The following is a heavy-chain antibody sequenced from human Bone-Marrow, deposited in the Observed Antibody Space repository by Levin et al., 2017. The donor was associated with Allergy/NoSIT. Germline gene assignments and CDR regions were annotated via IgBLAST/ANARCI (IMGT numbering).Heavy chain of an antibody. CDR2: IWYDGSNK. J-gene: IGHJ5*02. D-gene: IGHD5-18*01. CDR3: ARGRDTAMVRVGFDP. CDR1: GFTFSSYG. V-gene: IGHV3-33*01. Sequence: GESLKISCAASGFTFSSYGMHWVRRAPGKGLEWVAVIWYDGSNKYYADSVKGRFTISRDNSKNTLYLQMNSLRAEDTAVYYCARGRDTAMVRVGFDPWGQGTLVTVSS.